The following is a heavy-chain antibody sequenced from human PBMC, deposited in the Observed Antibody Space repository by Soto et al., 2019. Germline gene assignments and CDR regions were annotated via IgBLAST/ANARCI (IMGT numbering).Heavy chain of an antibody. CDR2: ITGSGGST. CDR1: GFTLSSYA. J-gene: IGHJ4*02. CDR3: AVGVSYYDFWSGSFDY. V-gene: IGHV3-23*01. D-gene: IGHD3-3*01. Sequence: GGSLRLSCAASGFTLSSYAMSWVRQAPGQGLEWVSAITGSGGSTYYADSVKGRFTIFRDTSQNTLYLQMNSLGAEDTAEYYCAVGVSYYDFWSGSFDYWGQGTLVTVSS.